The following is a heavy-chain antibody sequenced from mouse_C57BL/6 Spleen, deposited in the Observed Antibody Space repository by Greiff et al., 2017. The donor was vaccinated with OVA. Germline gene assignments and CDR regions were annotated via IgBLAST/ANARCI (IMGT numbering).Heavy chain of an antibody. J-gene: IGHJ2*01. Sequence: EVKLQESGGGLVQPGGSLSLSCAASGFTFTYYYMSWVRQPPGKALEWLGFIRNKANGYTTEYSASVKGRFTISRDNSQSILYLQMNALRAEDSATYYCARGKDYFDYWGQGTTLTVSS. V-gene: IGHV7-3*01. CDR3: ARGKDYFDY. CDR1: GFTFTYYY. CDR2: IRNKANGYTT.